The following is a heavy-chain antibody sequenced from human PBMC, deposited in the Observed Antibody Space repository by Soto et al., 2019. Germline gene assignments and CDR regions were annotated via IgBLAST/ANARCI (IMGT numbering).Heavy chain of an antibody. V-gene: IGHV3-11*03. CDR1: GFTFSDYY. Sequence: GGSLRLSCAASGFTFSDYYMSWIRQAPGKGLEWVSYISSSSSYTNYADPVKGRFTISRDNAKNSLYLQMNSLRDEDTAVYHCAITIAEAGGRRYYDLWGRGTLVTVSS. CDR2: ISSSSSYT. D-gene: IGHD6-13*01. J-gene: IGHJ2*01. CDR3: AITIAEAGGRRYYDL.